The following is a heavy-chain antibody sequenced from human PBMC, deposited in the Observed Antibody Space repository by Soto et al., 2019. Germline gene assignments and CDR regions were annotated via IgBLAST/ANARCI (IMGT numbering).Heavy chain of an antibody. CDR3: TKDVRFDSDGSLYYYYYGMDV. J-gene: IGHJ6*02. D-gene: IGHD2-15*01. CDR2: ISKDGSNK. V-gene: IGHV3-30*02. CDR1: GYTFNNYG. Sequence: SGGSLRLSCAASGYTFNNYGMNWVRPAPGKGLEWVAIISKDGSNKYYIESVRGRFTISRDNSKNMLFLQMNSLRVEDTAVYFCTKDVRFDSDGSLYYYYYGMDVWGQGTTVTVSS.